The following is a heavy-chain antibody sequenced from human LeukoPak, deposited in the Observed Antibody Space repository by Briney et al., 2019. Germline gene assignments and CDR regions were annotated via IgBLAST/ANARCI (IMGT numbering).Heavy chain of an antibody. Sequence: GGSLRLSCAASGFTFSSCGMHWVRQAPGKGLEWVAVISYDGSNKYYADSVKGRFTISRDNSKNTLYLQMNSLRAEDTAVYYCAKDSSPVVTATLDYWGQGTLVTVSS. CDR1: GFTFSSCG. J-gene: IGHJ4*02. V-gene: IGHV3-30*18. CDR3: AKDSSPVVTATLDY. CDR2: ISYDGSNK. D-gene: IGHD2-21*02.